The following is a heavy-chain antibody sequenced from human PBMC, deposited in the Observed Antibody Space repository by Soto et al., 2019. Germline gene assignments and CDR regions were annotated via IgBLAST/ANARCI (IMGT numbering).Heavy chain of an antibody. CDR2: MNPSGGST. CDR3: ARLTHKGHGMDV. CDR1: GYTFNSYY. V-gene: IGHV1-46*02. Sequence: QVQLVQSGAEVKKPGASVKVSCKASGYTFNSYYMHWVRQAPGQGLEWMGIMNPSGGSTSYAQTFQGRVNITRDTSTSTVYMDLSSLRSEDTAVYYCARLTHKGHGMDVWSQGTTVTVSS. J-gene: IGHJ6*02.